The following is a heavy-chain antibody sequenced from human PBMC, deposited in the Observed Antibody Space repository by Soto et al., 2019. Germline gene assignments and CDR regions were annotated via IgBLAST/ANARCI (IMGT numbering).Heavy chain of an antibody. CDR3: ASFPPTGFDAFDI. Sequence: ASVKVSCKSSGYTFTSYDINWVRQATGQGLEWMGWMNPNSGNTGYAQKFQGRVTMTRNTSISTAYMELSSLRSKDTAVYYCASFPPTGFDAFDIWGQGTMVTVSS. J-gene: IGHJ3*02. CDR1: GYTFTSYD. D-gene: IGHD1-1*01. V-gene: IGHV1-8*01. CDR2: MNPNSGNT.